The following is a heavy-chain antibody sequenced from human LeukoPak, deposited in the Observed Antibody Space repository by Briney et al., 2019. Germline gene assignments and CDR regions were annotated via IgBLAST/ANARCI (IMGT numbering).Heavy chain of an antibody. CDR1: GGSISSGGYY. CDR2: IYHSGST. D-gene: IGHD3-22*01. Sequence: SETLSLTCTVSGGSISSGGYYWSWIRQPPGKGLEWIGYIYHSGSTYYNPSLKSRVTISVDRSKNQFSLKLSSVTAADTAVYYCARSGYDNFDYWGQGTLVTVSS. J-gene: IGHJ4*02. V-gene: IGHV4-30-2*01. CDR3: ARSGYDNFDY.